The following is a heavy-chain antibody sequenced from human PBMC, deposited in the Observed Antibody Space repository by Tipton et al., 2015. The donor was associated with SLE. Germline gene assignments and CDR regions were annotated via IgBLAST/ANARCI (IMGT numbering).Heavy chain of an antibody. CDR3: ARRTVTTGGFDY. V-gene: IGHV4-31*03. Sequence: TLSLTCTVSGGSISSGGYYWSWIRQHPGKGLEWIGYIYYSGSTYYNPSLKSRVTISVDTSKNQFSLKLSSVTAADTAVYYCARRTVTTGGFDYWGQGTLVTVSS. D-gene: IGHD4-17*01. CDR2: IYYSGST. J-gene: IGHJ4*02. CDR1: GGSISSGGYY.